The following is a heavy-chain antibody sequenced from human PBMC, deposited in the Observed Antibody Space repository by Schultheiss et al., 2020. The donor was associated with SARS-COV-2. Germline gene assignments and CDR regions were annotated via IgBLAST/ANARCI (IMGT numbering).Heavy chain of an antibody. CDR3: ARLRPIHNGQWLVLNY. D-gene: IGHD6-19*01. J-gene: IGHJ4*02. CDR1: GDSISSDIYC. V-gene: IGHV4-39*07. CDR2: IYHSGST. Sequence: SETLSLTCSVSGDSISSDIYCWGWIRQPPGKGLEWIGEIYHSGSTNYNPSLKSRVTISVDKSKNQFSLKLSSVTAADTAVYYCARLRPIHNGQWLVLNYWGQGTLVTVSS.